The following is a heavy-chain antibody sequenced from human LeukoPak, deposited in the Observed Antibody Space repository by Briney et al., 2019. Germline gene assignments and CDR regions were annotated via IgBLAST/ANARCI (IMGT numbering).Heavy chain of an antibody. Sequence: PSETLSLTCTVSGGSMNSYYWSWIRQPPGKGLEWIGSIYHSGSTYYNPSLKSRVTISVDTSKNQFSLKLSSVTAADTAVYYCARVSSGWLYWFDPWGQGTLVTVSS. CDR2: IYHSGST. D-gene: IGHD6-19*01. CDR1: GGSMNSYY. J-gene: IGHJ5*02. CDR3: ARVSSGWLYWFDP. V-gene: IGHV4-38-2*02.